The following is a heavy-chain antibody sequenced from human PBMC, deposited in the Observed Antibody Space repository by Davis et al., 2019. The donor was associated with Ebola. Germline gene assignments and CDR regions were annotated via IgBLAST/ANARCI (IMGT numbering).Heavy chain of an antibody. D-gene: IGHD3-10*01. J-gene: IGHJ4*02. CDR1: GFTFSNYW. CDR3: TRGAGDSSGNYVIDS. V-gene: IGHV3-74*01. CDR2: LNSGASRA. Sequence: GESLKISCAASGFTFSNYWMHWVRQVPGKGLVWVSRLNSGASRADYADSVKGRFTISRDNARNTLYLQMNSLRDDDTAVYFCTRGAGDSSGNYVIDSWGQGTLVTVSS.